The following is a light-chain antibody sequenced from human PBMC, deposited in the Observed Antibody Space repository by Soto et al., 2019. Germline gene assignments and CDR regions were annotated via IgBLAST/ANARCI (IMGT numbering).Light chain of an antibody. Sequence: SYELTQRPSVSVAPGQTARITCGADNIGSESVHWYQQKPGQAPVLVLYDDTDRPSGIPERFSGSNSGSTATLTISGVEDGDEADYYCQVWDSSNEHLVFGAGNKVTVL. CDR3: QVWDSSNEHLV. CDR1: NIGSES. J-gene: IGLJ1*01. CDR2: DDT. V-gene: IGLV3-21*02.